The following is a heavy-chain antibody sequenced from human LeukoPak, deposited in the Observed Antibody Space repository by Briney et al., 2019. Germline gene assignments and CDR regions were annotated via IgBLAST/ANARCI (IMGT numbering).Heavy chain of an antibody. CDR1: GYTFTSYA. V-gene: IGHV1-3*01. J-gene: IGHJ4*02. CDR3: ARSNPGDIVVVPAATELDY. Sequence: ASVKVSCKASGYTFTSYAMHWVRQAPGQRLEWMGWINAGNGNTKYPQKFQGRVTITRDTSASTAYMELSSLRSEDTAVYYCARSNPGDIVVVPAATELDYWGQGTLVTVSS. CDR2: INAGNGNT. D-gene: IGHD2-2*01.